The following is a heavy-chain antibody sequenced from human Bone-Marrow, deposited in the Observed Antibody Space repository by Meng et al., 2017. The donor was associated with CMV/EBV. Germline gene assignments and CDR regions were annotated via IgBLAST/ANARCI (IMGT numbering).Heavy chain of an antibody. Sequence: GESLKISCAASGFTFSSYWMHWVRQAPGKGLEWVAVISYDGSNKYYADSVKGRFTISRDNAKNTLYLQMNSLRAEDTAVYYCARVDVDFWSGYRNGMDVWGQGTTVTVSS. CDR2: ISYDGSNK. J-gene: IGHJ6*02. CDR3: ARVDVDFWSGYRNGMDV. D-gene: IGHD3-3*01. CDR1: GFTFSSYW. V-gene: IGHV3-30*03.